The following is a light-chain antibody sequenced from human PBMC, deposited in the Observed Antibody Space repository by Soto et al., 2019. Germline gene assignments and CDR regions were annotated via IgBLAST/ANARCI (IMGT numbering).Light chain of an antibody. CDR2: DAS. CDR1: QSVSSY. J-gene: IGKJ5*01. CDR3: QQRSNWPT. V-gene: IGKV3-11*01. Sequence: EIVLTQSPATVSLSPGERATLSCRASQSVSSYLAWYQQKPGQAPRLLIYDASNRATGIPARFSGSGSGTDFTPTISSLEPEDFAVYYCQQRSNWPTFGQGTRLEIK.